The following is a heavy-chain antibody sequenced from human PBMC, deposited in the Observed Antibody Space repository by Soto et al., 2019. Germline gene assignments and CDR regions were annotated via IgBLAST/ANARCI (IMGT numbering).Heavy chain of an antibody. CDR2: ISYSGTT. V-gene: IGHV4-30-4*01. Sequence: HVQLQESGPGVVKPSQTLSITCTVSGDSISRDDYYWSWIRQPPGKGMEWIGYISYSGTTSYNPSLKSLVIFSVDKSKTKFSLKLTSVTAADKAVYYCATSTEYSAYVFDSWGQGTVVTVSS. CDR1: GDSISRDDYY. J-gene: IGHJ4*02. D-gene: IGHD4-4*01. CDR3: ATSTEYSAYVFDS.